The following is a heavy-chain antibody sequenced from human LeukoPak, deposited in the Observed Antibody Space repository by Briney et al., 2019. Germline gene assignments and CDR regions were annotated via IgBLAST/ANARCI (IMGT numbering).Heavy chain of an antibody. CDR2: IYHSGST. Sequence: PSETLSLTCAVSGGSISSSNWWSWVRQPPGKGLEWIGEIYHSGSTNYNPSLKSRVTISVDKSKNQSSLKLSSVTAADTAVYYCAKKYYYDSSPLDYWGQGTLVTVSS. V-gene: IGHV4-4*02. CDR1: GGSISSSNW. J-gene: IGHJ4*02. D-gene: IGHD3-22*01. CDR3: AKKYYYDSSPLDY.